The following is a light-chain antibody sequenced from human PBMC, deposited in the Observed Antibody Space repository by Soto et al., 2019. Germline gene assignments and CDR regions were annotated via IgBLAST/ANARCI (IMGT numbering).Light chain of an antibody. CDR3: QQYGSSPPIT. CDR1: QDIGIN. CDR2: VAS. J-gene: IGKJ5*01. Sequence: DIQMTQSPSSLSASVGDRVTMTCRASQDIGINLGWFQQKPGKAPKRLIYVASSLQSGVPSRFSGSGSGTEFTLTISSLQPEDFAVYYCQQYGSSPPITFGQGTRLEI. V-gene: IGKV1-17*01.